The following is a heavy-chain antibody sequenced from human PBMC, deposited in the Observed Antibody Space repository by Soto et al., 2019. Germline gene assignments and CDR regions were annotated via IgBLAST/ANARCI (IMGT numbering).Heavy chain of an antibody. CDR3: AREFNGDYRDYYYGMDV. CDR1: GFTFSSYG. V-gene: IGHV3-33*01. CDR2: IWYDGSNK. Sequence: GGSLRLSCAASGFTFSSYGMHWVRQAPGKGLEWVAVIWYDGSNKYYADSVKGRFTISRDNSKNTLYLQMNSLRAEDTAVYYCAREFNGDYRDYYYGMDVWGQGTTVTVSS. D-gene: IGHD4-17*01. J-gene: IGHJ6*02.